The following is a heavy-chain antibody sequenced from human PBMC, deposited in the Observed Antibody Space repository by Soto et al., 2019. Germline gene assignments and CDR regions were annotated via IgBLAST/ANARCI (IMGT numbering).Heavy chain of an antibody. J-gene: IGHJ4*02. V-gene: IGHV4-4*02. CDR2: IYHSGST. CDR3: ATSIRYFDWLGYFDY. Sequence: SETLSLTCAVSSGSISSSNWWSWVRQPPGKGLEWIGEIYHSGSTNYNPSLKSRVTISVDKSKNQFSLKLSSVTAADTAVYYFATSIRYFDWLGYFDYWGQGTLVTVSS. D-gene: IGHD3-9*01. CDR1: SGSISSSNW.